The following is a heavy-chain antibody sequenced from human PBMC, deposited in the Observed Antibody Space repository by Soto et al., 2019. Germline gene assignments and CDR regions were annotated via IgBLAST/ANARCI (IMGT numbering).Heavy chain of an antibody. J-gene: IGHJ4*02. D-gene: IGHD4-17*01. V-gene: IGHV4-59*01. Sequence: PSETLSRTCTVSGGSISSYYWSWIRQPPGKGLEWIGYIYYSGSTNYNPSLKSRVTISVDTSKNQFSLKLSSVTAADTAVYYCARSLRWSNFDYWGQGTLVTVSS. CDR1: GGSISSYY. CDR2: IYYSGST. CDR3: ARSLRWSNFDY.